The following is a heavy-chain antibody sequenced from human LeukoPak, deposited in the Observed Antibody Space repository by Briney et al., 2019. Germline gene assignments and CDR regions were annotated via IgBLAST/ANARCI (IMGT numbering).Heavy chain of an antibody. D-gene: IGHD6-13*01. CDR2: INSDGSST. CDR3: ACIAAAGTNWFDP. V-gene: IGHV3-74*01. CDR1: GFTFSSYW. J-gene: IGHJ5*02. Sequence: GGFLGLSCAASGFTFSSYWMHWVRQAPGKRLVWVSRINSDGSSTSYADSVKGRFTISRDNAKNTLYLQMNSLRAEDTAVYYCACIAAAGTNWFDPWGQGTLVTVSS.